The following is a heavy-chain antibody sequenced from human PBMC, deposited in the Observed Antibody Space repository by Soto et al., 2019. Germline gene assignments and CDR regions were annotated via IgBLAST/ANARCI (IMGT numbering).Heavy chain of an antibody. Sequence: ESGGGLVQPGGSLRLSCAASGFTFSDHYMDWVRQAPGKGLEWVGRTRNKANSYTTEYAASVKGRFTISRDDSKNSLYLQMNSLKTEDTAVYYCARIVVVVVAAVPYYGMDVWGQGTTVTVSS. CDR3: ARIVVVVVAAVPYYGMDV. CDR1: GFTFSDHY. D-gene: IGHD2-15*01. CDR2: TRNKANSYTT. J-gene: IGHJ6*02. V-gene: IGHV3-72*01.